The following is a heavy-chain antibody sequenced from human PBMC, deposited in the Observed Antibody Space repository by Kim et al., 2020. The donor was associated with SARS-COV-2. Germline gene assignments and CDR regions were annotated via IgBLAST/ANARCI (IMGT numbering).Heavy chain of an antibody. CDR2: ISGDGGST. V-gene: IGHV3-43*02. CDR1: GFTFDDYV. J-gene: IGHJ4*02. D-gene: IGHD3-10*01. Sequence: GGSLRLSCAASGFTFDDYVMHWVRQAPGKGLEWVSLISGDGGSTYYADSVKGRFTISRDNSKNSLYLQMNSLRTEDTALYYCAKDYSPYYYGSGSYCSFDYWGQGTLVTVSS. CDR3: AKDYSPYYYGSGSYCSFDY.